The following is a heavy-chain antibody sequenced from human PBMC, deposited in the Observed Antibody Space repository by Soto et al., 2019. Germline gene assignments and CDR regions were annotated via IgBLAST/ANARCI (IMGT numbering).Heavy chain of an antibody. D-gene: IGHD6-19*01. J-gene: IGHJ4*02. CDR3: AREPGGGQWLGPSYDY. Sequence: ASVKVSCKASGYTFTRYGISWVRQAPGQGPEWMGWISAYNGNTNYAQKLQGRVTMTTDTSMSTGYMELRSLRSDDTAVYYCAREPGGGQWLGPSYDYWGQGTLVTVSS. V-gene: IGHV1-18*01. CDR1: GYTFTRYG. CDR2: ISAYNGNT.